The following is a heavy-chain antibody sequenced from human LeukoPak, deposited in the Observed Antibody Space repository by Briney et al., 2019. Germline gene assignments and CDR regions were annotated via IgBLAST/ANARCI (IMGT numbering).Heavy chain of an antibody. J-gene: IGHJ4*02. Sequence: ASVKVSCTASGYTFTGYYMHWMRQAPGQGLEWMGWINPNSGGTKYAQKFQGRVTMTRDTSISTAYMELSRVRSDDTAVYYCARFTSGYYGYFDYWGQGTLVTVSS. CDR1: GYTFTGYY. V-gene: IGHV1-2*02. D-gene: IGHD3-22*01. CDR2: INPNSGGT. CDR3: ARFTSGYYGYFDY.